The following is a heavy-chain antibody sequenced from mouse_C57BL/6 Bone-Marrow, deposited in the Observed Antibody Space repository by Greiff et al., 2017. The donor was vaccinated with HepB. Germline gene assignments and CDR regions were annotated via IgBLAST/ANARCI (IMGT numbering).Heavy chain of an antibody. V-gene: IGHV5-17*01. J-gene: IGHJ4*01. Sequence: EVNLVESGGGLVKPGGSLKLSCAASGFTFSDYGMHWVRQAPEKGLEWVAYISSGSSNSYYADTVKGRFTISRDNAKNTLFLQMTSLRSEDTAMYYCARGMRNGYYFYYYAMGCWAQGTSVTVSS. CDR2: ISSGSSNS. D-gene: IGHD2-3*01. CDR1: GFTFSDYG. CDR3: ARGMRNGYYFYYYAMGC.